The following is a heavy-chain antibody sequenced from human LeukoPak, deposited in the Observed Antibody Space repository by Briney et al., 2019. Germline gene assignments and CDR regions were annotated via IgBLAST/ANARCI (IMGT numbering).Heavy chain of an antibody. D-gene: IGHD3-10*01. Sequence: ASVKVSCKASGYTFTSYDINWVRQATGQGLEWMGWMNPNSGKTGYAQKFQGRVTITRNTSISTAYMELSSLRSEDTAVYYCARGRLLWFGELGYYMDVWGKGTTGTVSS. CDR1: GYTFTSYD. J-gene: IGHJ6*03. CDR2: MNPNSGKT. V-gene: IGHV1-8*03. CDR3: ARGRLLWFGELGYYMDV.